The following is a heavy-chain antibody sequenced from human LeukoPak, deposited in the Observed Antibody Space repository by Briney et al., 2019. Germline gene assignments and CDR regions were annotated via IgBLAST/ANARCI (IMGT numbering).Heavy chain of an antibody. CDR2: ISGSGGST. J-gene: IGHJ6*02. CDR3: ARDRGYSPDV. D-gene: IGHD5-18*01. V-gene: IGHV3-23*01. Sequence: GGSLRLSCAASGFTFSSYAMSCVRQAPGKGLEWVSAISGSGGSTYYADSVKGRFTISRDNSKNTLYLQMNSLRVEDTAVYYCARDRGYSPDVWGQGTTVTVSS. CDR1: GFTFSSYA.